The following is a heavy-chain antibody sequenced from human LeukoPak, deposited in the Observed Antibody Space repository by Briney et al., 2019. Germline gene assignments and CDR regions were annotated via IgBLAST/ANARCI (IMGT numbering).Heavy chain of an antibody. J-gene: IGHJ4*02. V-gene: IGHV4-39*01. Sequence: PSETLSLTCTVSGGSISSGGYYWSWIRQHPGKGLEWIGYIYYSGSTYYNPSLKSRVTISVDTSKNQFSLKLSSVTAADTAVYHCARHGSMVAVDYWGQGTLVTVSS. CDR1: GGSISSGGYY. D-gene: IGHD2-15*01. CDR2: IYYSGST. CDR3: ARHGSMVAVDY.